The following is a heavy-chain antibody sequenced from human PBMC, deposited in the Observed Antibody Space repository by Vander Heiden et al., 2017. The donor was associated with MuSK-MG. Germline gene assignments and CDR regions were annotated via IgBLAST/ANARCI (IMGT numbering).Heavy chain of an antibody. Sequence: QVQLVESGGGGVQPGRPRRLPCGALGSTFSRSGMQWVPQAPGKGLEWVAVIWYDGSNKYYADSVKGRFTISRDNSKNTLYLQMNSLRDEDTAVYYCARTYCSSTSCYRPYYHYYYMDVWGKGTTVTVSS. D-gene: IGHD2-2*01. CDR2: IWYDGSNK. CDR1: GSTFSRSG. J-gene: IGHJ6*03. V-gene: IGHV3-33*01. CDR3: ARTYCSSTSCYRPYYHYYYMDV.